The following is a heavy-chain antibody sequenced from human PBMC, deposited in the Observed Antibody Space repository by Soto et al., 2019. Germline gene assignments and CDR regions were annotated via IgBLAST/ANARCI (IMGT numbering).Heavy chain of an antibody. V-gene: IGHV3-30-3*01. D-gene: IGHD3-10*01. CDR1: GFTFSSYA. CDR3: ARYGSGTYYFDY. J-gene: IGHJ4*02. CDR2: ISYDGSNK. Sequence: GGSLRLSCAASGFTFSSYAMHWVRQAPGKGLEWVAVISYDGSNKYYADSVKGRFTISRDNSKNTLYLQMNSLRAEDTAVYYCARYGSGTYYFDYWGQGTLVTVSS.